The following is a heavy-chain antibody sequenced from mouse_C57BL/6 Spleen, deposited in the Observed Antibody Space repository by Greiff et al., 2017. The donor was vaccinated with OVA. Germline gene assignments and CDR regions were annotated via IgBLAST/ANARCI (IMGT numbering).Heavy chain of an antibody. CDR1: GFSFNTYA. Sequence: EAGGGLVQPKGSLKLSCAASGFSFNTYAMNWVRQAPGKGLEWVARIRSKSNNYATYYADSVKDRFTISRDDSESMLYLQMNNLKTEDTAMYYCVRSIYDGYYLDYWGQGTTLTVSS. CDR2: IRSKSNNYAT. D-gene: IGHD2-3*01. J-gene: IGHJ2*01. CDR3: VRSIYDGYYLDY. V-gene: IGHV10-1*01.